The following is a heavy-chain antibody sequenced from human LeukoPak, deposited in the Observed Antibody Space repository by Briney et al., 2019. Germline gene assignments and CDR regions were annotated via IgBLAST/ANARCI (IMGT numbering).Heavy chain of an antibody. D-gene: IGHD2-2*01. J-gene: IGHJ4*02. V-gene: IGHV5-51*01. CDR1: GHTFANSW. CDR2: IYPGDSDT. Sequence: GESLKISCQGSGHTFANSWIAWVRQRPGKGLEWMGIIYPGDSDTRYSPSFQGQVTISADKSIATAYLQWSSLKASDTAIYYCARRPLDSDCSTVSCFRYFFDNWGQGTLLTVSS. CDR3: ARRPLDSDCSTVSCFRYFFDN.